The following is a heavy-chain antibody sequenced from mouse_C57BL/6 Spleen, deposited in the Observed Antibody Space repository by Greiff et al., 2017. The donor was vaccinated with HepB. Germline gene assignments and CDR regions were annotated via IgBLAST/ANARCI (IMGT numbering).Heavy chain of an antibody. CDR3: ARGGVYYDYDGLAY. Sequence: VKLQQPGAELVKPGASVKLSCKASGYTFTSYWMQWVKQRPGQGLEWIGEIDPSDSYTNYNQKFKGKATLTVDTSSSTAYMQLSSLTSEDSAVYYCARGGVYYDYDGLAYWGQGTLVTVSA. V-gene: IGHV1-50*01. D-gene: IGHD2-4*01. J-gene: IGHJ3*01. CDR1: GYTFTSYW. CDR2: IDPSDSYT.